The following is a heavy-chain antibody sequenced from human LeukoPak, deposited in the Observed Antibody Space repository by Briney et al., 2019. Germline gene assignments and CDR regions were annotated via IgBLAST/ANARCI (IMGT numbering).Heavy chain of an antibody. Sequence: GGSLRLSCAASGFTFSNAWMSWVRQAPGKGLEWVGRIKSKTDGGTTDYAAPVKGRFTISRDDSKNTLYLQMNSLKTEDTAVYYCTTDGVGIEGATFDYWGQGTLVTVSS. J-gene: IGHJ4*02. CDR1: GFTFSNAW. D-gene: IGHD1-26*01. V-gene: IGHV3-15*01. CDR2: IKSKTDGGTT. CDR3: TTDGVGIEGATFDY.